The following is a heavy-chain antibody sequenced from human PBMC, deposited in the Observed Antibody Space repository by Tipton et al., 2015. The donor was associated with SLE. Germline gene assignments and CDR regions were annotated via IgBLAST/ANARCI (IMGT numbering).Heavy chain of an antibody. D-gene: IGHD3-3*01. J-gene: IGHJ4*02. CDR2: IIPIFGTA. CDR3: ARERPDDFWSGYQED. CDR1: GGTFSSYA. Sequence: QSGPEVKKPGSSVKVSCKASGGTFSSYAISWVRQAPGQGLEWMGGIIPIFGTANYAQKFQGRVTITRDTSASTAYMELSSLRSEDTAVYYCARERPDDFWSGYQEDWGQGTLVTVSS. V-gene: IGHV1-69*05.